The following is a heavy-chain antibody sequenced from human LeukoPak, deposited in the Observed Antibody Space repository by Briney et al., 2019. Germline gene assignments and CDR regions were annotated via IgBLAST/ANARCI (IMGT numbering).Heavy chain of an antibody. J-gene: IGHJ6*03. CDR2: INHSGST. CDR1: GYSISSGYY. CDR3: ARTTYYYGSGTYMDV. V-gene: IGHV4-38-2*02. Sequence: SETLSLTCTVSGYSISSGYYWGWIRQPPGKGLEWIGEINHSGSTNYNPSLKSRVTISVDTSKNQFSLKLSSVTAADTAVYYCARTTYYYGSGTYMDVWGKGTTVTVSS. D-gene: IGHD3-10*01.